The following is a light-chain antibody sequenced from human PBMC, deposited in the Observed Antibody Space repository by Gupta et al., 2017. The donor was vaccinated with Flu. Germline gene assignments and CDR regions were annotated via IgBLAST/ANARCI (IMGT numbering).Light chain of an antibody. Sequence: DIQLTQSPPFLSASVVDRVTITCRASQGIGSDLAWYQQKPGKAPKVLIHAASTLQSGVPSRFSGSGSRTDFTLTINILPPEDFATYCCQQFTTYPYTFGPGTKMEI. J-gene: IGKJ2*01. CDR2: AAS. CDR1: QGIGSD. V-gene: IGKV1-9*01. CDR3: QQFTTYPYT.